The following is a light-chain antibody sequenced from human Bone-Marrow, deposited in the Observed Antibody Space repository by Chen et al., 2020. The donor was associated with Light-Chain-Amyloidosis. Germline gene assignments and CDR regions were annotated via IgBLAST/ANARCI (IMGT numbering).Light chain of an antibody. J-gene: IGLJ3*02. CDR3: QVWDRSSDRPV. CDR2: DDS. V-gene: IGLV3-21*02. CDR1: NIGTTS. Sequence: SSVLTQPSSVSVAPGQTATIACWGNNIGTTSVHWYQQTPGQAPLLVVYDDSDRHSGLPERLPGSNSGNTATLTISRVEAGDEADYCCQVWDRSSDRPVFGGGTKVTVL.